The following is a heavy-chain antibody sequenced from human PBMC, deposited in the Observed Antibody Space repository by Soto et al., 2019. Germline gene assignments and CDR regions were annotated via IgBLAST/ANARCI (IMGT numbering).Heavy chain of an antibody. CDR3: ARGKELVVTAQDAFDI. V-gene: IGHV4-31*03. J-gene: IGHJ3*02. CDR2: ISYSGNT. CDR1: GGSISSGGYY. Sequence: QVQLQESGPGLVKPSQTLSLTCTVSGGSISSGGYYWNWIRQHPGKGLEWIGYISYSGNTYYNPSLKSRVTISFDTSKIQFSLKLSSVTAADTAVYYCARGKELVVTAQDAFDIWGQGKMVTVSS. D-gene: IGHD2-21*02.